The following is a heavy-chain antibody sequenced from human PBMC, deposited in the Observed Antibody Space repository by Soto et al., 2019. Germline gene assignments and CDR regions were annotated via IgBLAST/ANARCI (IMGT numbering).Heavy chain of an antibody. CDR2: IIPISGTA. Sequence: QVQLVQSGAELKKPGSSVKVSCKASGGTFSSYSVSWVRQAPGQGLEWMGGIIPISGTADYAQRFQGRVTITADESMTTAYMELDNLTSDDTAVYFCARASPDWLDPWGQGTLVTVSS. V-gene: IGHV1-69*01. CDR1: GGTFSSYS. CDR3: ARASPDWLDP. J-gene: IGHJ5*02.